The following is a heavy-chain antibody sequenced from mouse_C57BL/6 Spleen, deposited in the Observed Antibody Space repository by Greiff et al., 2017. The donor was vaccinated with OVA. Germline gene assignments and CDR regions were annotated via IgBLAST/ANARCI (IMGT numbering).Heavy chain of an antibody. CDR3: ARYGDYDEMDY. CDR1: GYAFSSSW. J-gene: IGHJ4*01. CDR2: IYPGDGDT. V-gene: IGHV1-82*01. D-gene: IGHD2-3*01. Sequence: VKLMESGPELVKPGASVKISCKASGYAFSSSWMNWVKQRPGKGLEWIGRIYPGDGDTNYNGKFKGKATLTADKSSSTAYMQLSSLTSEDSAVYFCARYGDYDEMDYWGQGTSVTVSS.